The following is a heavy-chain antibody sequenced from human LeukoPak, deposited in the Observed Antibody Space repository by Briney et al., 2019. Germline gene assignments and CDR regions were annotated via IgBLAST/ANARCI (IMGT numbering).Heavy chain of an antibody. CDR3: ARVNSRYSSGSYAPSDY. CDR2: ISSSSSYI. J-gene: IGHJ4*02. V-gene: IGHV3-21*01. CDR1: GFTFSSYS. D-gene: IGHD6-19*01. Sequence: PGGSLRLSCAASGFTFSSYSMNWVRQAPGKGLEWVSSISSSSSYIYYADSVKGRFTISRDNAKNSLYLQMNSLRAEDTAVYYCARVNSRYSSGSYAPSDYWGQGTLVTVSS.